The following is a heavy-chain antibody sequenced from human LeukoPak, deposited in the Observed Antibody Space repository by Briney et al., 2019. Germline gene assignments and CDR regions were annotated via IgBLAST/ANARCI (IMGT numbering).Heavy chain of an antibody. Sequence: SETLSLTCAVYGGPFSGYYWSWIRQPPGKGLEWIGEINHSGSTNYNPSLKSRVTISVDTSKNQFSLKLSSVTAADTAVYYCARGDRGNYFDYWGQGTLVTVSS. D-gene: IGHD3-16*01. CDR3: ARGDRGNYFDY. CDR1: GGPFSGYY. V-gene: IGHV4-34*01. CDR2: INHSGST. J-gene: IGHJ4*02.